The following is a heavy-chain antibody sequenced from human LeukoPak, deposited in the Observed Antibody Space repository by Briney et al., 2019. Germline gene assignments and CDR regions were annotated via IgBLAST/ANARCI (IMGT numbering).Heavy chain of an antibody. CDR1: GGSISSYY. J-gene: IGHJ4*02. D-gene: IGHD5-24*01. CDR3: ARRELAFDY. CDR2: IYYSGST. Sequence: SETLSLTCTVSGGSISSYYWSWIRQPPGKGLEWIGYIYYSGSTNYNPSLKSRVTISVDTSKNQFSLKLSSVTAADTAVYYCARRELAFDYWDQGTLVTVSS. V-gene: IGHV4-59*08.